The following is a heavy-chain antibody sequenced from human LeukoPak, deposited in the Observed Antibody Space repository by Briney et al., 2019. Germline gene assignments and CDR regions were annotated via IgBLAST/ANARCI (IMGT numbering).Heavy chain of an antibody. CDR2: IHYDGSFK. CDR1: GFTFSYYG. D-gene: IGHD1-1*01. Sequence: GGSLRLSCATSGFTFSYYGFHWVRQAPGRGLEWLTFIHYDGSFKSYADSLKGRFRVSREDSKNTLFLQLSSLGPDDTALYYCARGNYDSFDLWGRGTMVTVSS. J-gene: IGHJ3*01. V-gene: IGHV3-30*02. CDR3: ARGNYDSFDL.